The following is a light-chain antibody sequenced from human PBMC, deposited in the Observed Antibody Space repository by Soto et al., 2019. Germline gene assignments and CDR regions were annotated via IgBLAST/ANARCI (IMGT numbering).Light chain of an antibody. J-gene: IGLJ1*01. Sequence: QSALTQPRSVSGSPGQSVTISCTGTSSDVGGYNYVSWYQQHPGKAPKLMIYDVSKRPSGVPDRFSGSKSGNTASLTISGLQDEDEADYYCCSDAGSLCVFGTGTKVTVL. CDR2: DVS. CDR1: SSDVGGYNY. V-gene: IGLV2-11*01. CDR3: CSDAGSLCV.